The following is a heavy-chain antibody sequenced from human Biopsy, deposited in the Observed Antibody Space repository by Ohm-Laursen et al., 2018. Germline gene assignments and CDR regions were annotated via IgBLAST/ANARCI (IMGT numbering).Heavy chain of an antibody. CDR3: ARDYDTSGYYYVS. CDR2: IFYRGST. J-gene: IGHJ5*02. V-gene: IGHV4-39*01. CDR1: SYA. D-gene: IGHD3-22*01. Sequence: SYAMHWIRQPPGKGLEWIGSIFYRGSTHYKPSLKSRVNISVDTSKNQFSLKLNSVTAADTAVYYCARDYDTSGYYYVSWGQGTLVIVSS.